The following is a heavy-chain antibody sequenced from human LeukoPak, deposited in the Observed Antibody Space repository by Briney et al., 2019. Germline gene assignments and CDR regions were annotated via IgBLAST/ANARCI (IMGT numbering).Heavy chain of an antibody. CDR2: ISAYNGNT. Sequence: ASVKVSCKASGYTFTSYGISWVRQAPGQGLEWMEWISAYNGNTNYAQKLQGRVTMTTDTSTSTAYMELRSLRSDDTAVYYCARDSRLYYDILTLSAFDIWGQGTMVTVSS. CDR3: ARDSRLYYDILTLSAFDI. D-gene: IGHD3-9*01. V-gene: IGHV1-18*04. CDR1: GYTFTSYG. J-gene: IGHJ3*02.